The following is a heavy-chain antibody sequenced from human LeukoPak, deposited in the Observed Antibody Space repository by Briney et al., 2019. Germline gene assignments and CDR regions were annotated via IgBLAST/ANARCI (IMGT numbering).Heavy chain of an antibody. CDR1: GYRITTYW. CDR3: ARPSEKASIDAFDI. V-gene: IGHV5-51*01. CDR2: IYPGDSET. J-gene: IGHJ3*02. Sequence: GESLQISCKASGYRITTYWIGWVRQMPGKGLEWMGFIYPGDSETRYSPSFQGQVTISADKSITTAFLQWSSLKASDTAMYHCARPSEKASIDAFDIWGQRTMVTVSS. D-gene: IGHD2/OR15-2a*01.